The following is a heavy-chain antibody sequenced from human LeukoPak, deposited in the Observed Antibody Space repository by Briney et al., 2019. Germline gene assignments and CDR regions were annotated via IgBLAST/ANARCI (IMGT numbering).Heavy chain of an antibody. Sequence: SETLSLTCAVSGGSISSSNWWSWVRQPPGKGLEWIGEIYHSGSTNYNPSLKSRVTISVDKSKNQFSLKLSSVTAADTAVYYCATYYYDSSGYPMYYFDYWGQGTLVTVSS. J-gene: IGHJ4*02. CDR1: GGSISSSNW. CDR2: IYHSGST. D-gene: IGHD3-22*01. V-gene: IGHV4-4*02. CDR3: ATYYYDSSGYPMYYFDY.